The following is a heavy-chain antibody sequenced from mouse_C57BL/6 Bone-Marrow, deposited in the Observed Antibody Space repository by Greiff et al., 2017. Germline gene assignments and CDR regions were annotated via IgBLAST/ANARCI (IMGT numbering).Heavy chain of an antibody. CDR2: IYPGDGDT. J-gene: IGHJ2*01. V-gene: IGHV1-80*01. Sequence: VQRVESEAELVKPGASVKISCKVSGYAFSTYWMNWVKQRPGKGLEWIGQIYPGDGDTNYNGQFKGKATLTADKSSSTAYMQLSSLTSEDSAVYFCARDWDYFDYWGQGTTLTVSS. CDR3: ARDWDYFDY. D-gene: IGHD4-1*01. CDR1: GYAFSTYW.